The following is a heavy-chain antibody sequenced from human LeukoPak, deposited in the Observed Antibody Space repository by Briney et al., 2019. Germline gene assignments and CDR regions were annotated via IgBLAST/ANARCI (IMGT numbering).Heavy chain of an antibody. D-gene: IGHD5-18*01. Sequence: GGSLRLSCAASGFTFSSYAMSWVRQAPGKGLEWVANIKQDGSEKYYVDSVKGRFTISRDNAKNSLYLQMSSLRAEDTAVYYCARDTGGGYSCYDCWGQGTLVTVSS. CDR1: GFTFSSYA. CDR2: IKQDGSEK. V-gene: IGHV3-7*01. CDR3: ARDTGGGYSCYDC. J-gene: IGHJ4*02.